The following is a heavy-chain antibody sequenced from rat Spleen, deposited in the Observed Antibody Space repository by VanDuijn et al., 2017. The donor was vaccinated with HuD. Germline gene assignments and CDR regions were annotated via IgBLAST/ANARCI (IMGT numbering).Heavy chain of an antibody. Sequence: EVQLVESGGGLVQPGRSLKLSCAASVFTFSNYYMAWVRQAPKKGLEWVASISYEGSSTYYGDSVKGRFTISRDNAKSNLYLQRNSLRSEYTATYYCERNLYRYNYVMDAWGQGASVTVSS. J-gene: IGHJ4*01. CDR2: ISYEGSST. CDR3: ERNLYRYNYVMDA. CDR1: VFTFSNYY. V-gene: IGHV5-22*01. D-gene: IGHD1-5*01.